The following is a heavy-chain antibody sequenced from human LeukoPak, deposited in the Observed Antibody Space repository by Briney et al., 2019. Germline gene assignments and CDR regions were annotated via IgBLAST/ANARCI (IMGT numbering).Heavy chain of an antibody. CDR3: ARDNSVGDNAWWFDP. Sequence: ASVKVSCKASEYTFTNYFLHWVRQAPGQGLEWMGIINPNGGSTSYAQNFQGRVTMTRDTSTSTVYMELSSLRSEDTAVYYCARDNSVGDNAWWFDPWGQGTLVTVSS. D-gene: IGHD1-26*01. J-gene: IGHJ5*02. CDR2: INPNGGST. V-gene: IGHV1-46*01. CDR1: EYTFTNYF.